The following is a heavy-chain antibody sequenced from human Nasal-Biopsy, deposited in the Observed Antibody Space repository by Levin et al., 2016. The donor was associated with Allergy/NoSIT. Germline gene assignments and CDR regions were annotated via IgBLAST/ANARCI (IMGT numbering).Heavy chain of an antibody. CDR3: ARDPYACSNPNCYVDWFDS. J-gene: IGHJ5*01. CDR2: ISPYTGKT. CDR1: GYTFSHYG. D-gene: IGHD2-2*01. Sequence: ASVKVSCKPSGYTFSHYGINWVRQAPGQGLEWMGWISPYTGKTNYAEKFQGRVTMTTDASTSTVYLEMRSLRSDDTAVYYCARDPYACSNPNCYVDWFDSWGQGALVTVSS. V-gene: IGHV1-18*01.